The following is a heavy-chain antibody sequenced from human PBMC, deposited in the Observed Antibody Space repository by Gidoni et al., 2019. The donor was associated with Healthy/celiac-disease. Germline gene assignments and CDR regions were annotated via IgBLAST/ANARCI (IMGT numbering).Heavy chain of an antibody. J-gene: IGHJ5*02. V-gene: IGHV1-2*02. CDR1: GYTFTGYY. D-gene: IGHD2-2*01. CDR3: ARGYCSSTSCYHWFDP. CDR2: INPNSGGT. Sequence: QVQLLQSGADVKKPRASVTVSCQASGYTFTGYYMHWVRQAPGQGREWMGWINPNSGGTNYAQKFQGRVTMTRDTSISTAYMELSRLRSDDTAVYYCARGYCSSTSCYHWFDPWGQGTLVTVSS.